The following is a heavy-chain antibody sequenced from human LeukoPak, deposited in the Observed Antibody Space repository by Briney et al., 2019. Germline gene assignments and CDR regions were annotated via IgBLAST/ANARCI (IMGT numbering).Heavy chain of an antibody. CDR3: ARAQYVWGSYSPFDY. CDR1: GFTFSSYA. D-gene: IGHD3-16*01. V-gene: IGHV3-30-3*01. J-gene: IGHJ4*02. Sequence: GGSLRLSCAASGFTFSSYAMHWVRQAPGKGLEWVAVISYDGSNKYYADSVKGRFTISRDNSKNTLYLQMNSLRAEDTAVYYCARAQYVWGSYSPFDYWGQGTLVTVSS. CDR2: ISYDGSNK.